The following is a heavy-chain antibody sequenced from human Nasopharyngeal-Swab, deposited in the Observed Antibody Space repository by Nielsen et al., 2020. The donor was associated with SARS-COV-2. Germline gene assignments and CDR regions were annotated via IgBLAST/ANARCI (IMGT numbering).Heavy chain of an antibody. J-gene: IGHJ4*02. CDR1: GFTFSSYA. D-gene: IGHD1-7*01. CDR2: ISASGANT. CDR3: VKDVGTTIFDY. V-gene: IGHV3-23*01. Sequence: GESLKISCEASGFTFSSYAMAWVRQAPGKGLDWVSTISASGANTHYADSVGGRFTISRDNSKNTLYLQMDSLRAEDTALYFCVKDVGTTIFDYWGQGTPVIASS.